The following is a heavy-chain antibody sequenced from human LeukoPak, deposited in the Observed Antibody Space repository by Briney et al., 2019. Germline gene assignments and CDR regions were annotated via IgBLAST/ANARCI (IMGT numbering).Heavy chain of an antibody. V-gene: IGHV3-21*01. Sequence: GGSLRLSCAASGFTFSNYNMNWVRQAPGKGLEWVSCISISSNYIYYPDSVKGRFTISRDNAKNPLYLQMNSLRAEDTAVYYCARDGGGGLDYWGQGTLVTVSS. D-gene: IGHD2-15*01. CDR2: ISISSNYI. CDR3: ARDGGGGLDY. J-gene: IGHJ4*02. CDR1: GFTFSNYN.